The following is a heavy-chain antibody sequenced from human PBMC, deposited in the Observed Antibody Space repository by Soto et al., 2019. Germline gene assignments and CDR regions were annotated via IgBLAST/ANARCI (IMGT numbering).Heavy chain of an antibody. D-gene: IGHD5-18*01. CDR2: IYYSGST. Sequence: SETLSLTFTVSGGSISSGDYYWSWIRQPPGKGLEWIGYIYYSGSTYYNPSLKSRVTISVDTSKNQFSLKLSSVTAADTAVYYCARDPVASRRYGYGQAGDYYYYYGMDVWGQGTTVTVSS. V-gene: IGHV4-30-4*01. J-gene: IGHJ6*02. CDR3: ARDPVASRRYGYGQAGDYYYYYGMDV. CDR1: GGSISSGDYY.